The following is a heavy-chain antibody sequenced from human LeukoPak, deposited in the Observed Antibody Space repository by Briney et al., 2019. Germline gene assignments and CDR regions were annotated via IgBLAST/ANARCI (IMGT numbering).Heavy chain of an antibody. J-gene: IGHJ3*02. CDR3: AKSITAGAFDI. CDR1: GYTFTTYG. D-gene: IGHD6-13*01. CDR2: ISAYNGNT. V-gene: IGHV1-18*01. Sequence: ASVKVSCKASGYTFTTYGISWVRQAPGQGLEWMGWISAYNGNTNYAQKLQGRVTMTTDTSTSTAYMELRSLRSDDTAMYFCAKSITAGAFDIWGQGTMVTVSS.